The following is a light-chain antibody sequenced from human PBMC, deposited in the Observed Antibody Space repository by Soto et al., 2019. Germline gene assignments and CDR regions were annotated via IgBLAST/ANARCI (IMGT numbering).Light chain of an antibody. CDR1: NSDVGGYKY. V-gene: IGLV2-14*03. J-gene: IGLJ2*01. CDR2: GVD. Sequence: QSALTQPASVSGSPGQSITISCTGTNSDVGGYKYVSWYQHQPGKAPKLMFYGVDNRPSGVSNRFSASKSGNTASLPISGLQAEDEAEYYCVSYTSTTTLVFGGGTKLTVL. CDR3: VSYTSTTTLV.